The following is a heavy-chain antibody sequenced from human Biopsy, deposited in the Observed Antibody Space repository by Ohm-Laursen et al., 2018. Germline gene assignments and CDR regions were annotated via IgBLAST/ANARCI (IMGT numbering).Heavy chain of an antibody. CDR3: ARPPTGFWFNP. CDR2: IFYSGFI. V-gene: IGHV4-39*01. CDR1: GCSVSSNTNY. Sequence: PRTLSLTCTVSGCSVSSNTNYWAWIRQPPGKGLEWIGSIFYSGFIYYNTSLKSRVSISVDTSKNQFSQNLKLETAADTAVYYSARPPTGFWFNPWGQGTLVIVSS. J-gene: IGHJ5*02.